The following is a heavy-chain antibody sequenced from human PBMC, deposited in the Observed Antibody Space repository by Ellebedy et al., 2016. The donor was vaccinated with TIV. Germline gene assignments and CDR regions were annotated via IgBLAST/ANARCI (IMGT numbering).Heavy chain of an antibody. J-gene: IGHJ3*02. D-gene: IGHD1-1*01. Sequence: GESLKISXKGSGYSFTSYWIGWVRQMPGKGLEWMGIIYPGDSDTRYSPSFQGQVTISADKSISTAYLQWSSLKASDTAMYYCARGLGLEYHDDAFDIWGQGTMVTVSS. CDR1: GYSFTSYW. CDR3: ARGLGLEYHDDAFDI. CDR2: IYPGDSDT. V-gene: IGHV5-51*01.